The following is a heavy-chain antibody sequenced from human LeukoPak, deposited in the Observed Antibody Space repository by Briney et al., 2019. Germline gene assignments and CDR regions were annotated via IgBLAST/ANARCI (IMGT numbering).Heavy chain of an antibody. CDR3: ARGAGWYNY. Sequence: SETLSLTCTVSGGSISSGGYYWSWIRQHPGKGLEWIGYIYYSGSTYYNPSLESRVTISVDTSKNHFSLKLSSVTAADTAVYYCARGAGWYNYWGQGTLVTVSS. CDR1: GGSISSGGYY. J-gene: IGHJ4*02. V-gene: IGHV4-31*03. CDR2: IYYSGST. D-gene: IGHD6-19*01.